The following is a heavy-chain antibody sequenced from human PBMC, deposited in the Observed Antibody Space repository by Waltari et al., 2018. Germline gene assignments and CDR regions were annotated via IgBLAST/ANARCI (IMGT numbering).Heavy chain of an antibody. CDR2: ISSSSTI. D-gene: IGHD6-6*01. J-gene: IGHJ4*02. CDR1: GFTFSSYS. CDR3: ARASPVGAARLY. V-gene: IGHV3-48*01. Sequence: EVQLVESGGGLVQPGGSLRLSCAASGFTFSSYSMNWVRQAPGKGLEWVSYISSSSTIYYADSVKGRFTISRDNAKNSLYLQMNSLRAEDTAVYYCARASPVGAARLYWGQGTLVTVSS.